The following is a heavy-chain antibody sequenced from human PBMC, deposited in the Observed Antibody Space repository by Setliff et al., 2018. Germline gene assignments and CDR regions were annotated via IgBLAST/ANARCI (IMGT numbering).Heavy chain of an antibody. J-gene: IGHJ3*02. CDR2: INPSSGRT. D-gene: IGHD3-22*01. CDR1: GYTFTSHY. V-gene: IGHV1-46*01. CDR3: ARDVFPYHYEGAFDI. Sequence: GASVKVSCKASGYTFTSHYMHWVRQAPGLGLEWMGTINPSSGRTSYAQKFLGRVTMTRDTSTSTVYMDMSSLRSEDTAVYYCARDVFPYHYEGAFDIWGQGTMVTVSS.